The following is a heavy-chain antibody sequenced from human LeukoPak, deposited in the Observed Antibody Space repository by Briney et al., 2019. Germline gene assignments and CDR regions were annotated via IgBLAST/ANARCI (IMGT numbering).Heavy chain of an antibody. J-gene: IGHJ4*02. CDR2: ISSSSSII. D-gene: IGHD4-17*01. CDR3: ARDYGDLPDY. Sequence: GGSLRLSCAASRFTFSSSSMNWVRQAPGKGLEWVSYISSSSSIIHYADSVKGRFTISRDNAKNSLYLQMNSLRAEDTAVYYCARDYGDLPDYWGQGTLATVSS. CDR1: RFTFSSSS. V-gene: IGHV3-48*01.